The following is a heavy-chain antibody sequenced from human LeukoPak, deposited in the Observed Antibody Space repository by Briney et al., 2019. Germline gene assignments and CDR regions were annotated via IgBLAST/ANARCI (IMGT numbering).Heavy chain of an antibody. CDR2: IYTSGST. J-gene: IGHJ4*02. Sequence: SQTLSHTCTVSGGSISSGSYYWGWIRQPAGKGLEWIGRIYTSGSTNYNPSLKSRVTISVGTSKNQFSLKLSSVTAADTAVYYCAREISLYPTKKHSDKLDYWGQGTLVTVSS. V-gene: IGHV4-61*02. D-gene: IGHD3-22*01. CDR1: GGSISSGSYY. CDR3: AREISLYPTKKHSDKLDY.